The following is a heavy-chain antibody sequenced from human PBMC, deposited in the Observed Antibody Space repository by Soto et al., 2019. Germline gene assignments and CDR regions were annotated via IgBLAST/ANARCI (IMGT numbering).Heavy chain of an antibody. J-gene: IGHJ4*02. Sequence: EVELVESGGGLVQPGRSLRLSCAASGFKFEDYAMHWVRQAPGKGLEWVSAISWHSGDIAYADSVKGRFTVSRDNAKNSLYLHMNSLRADDTSLYYCAKDIATSYFTYYFHSWGQGTRVTVS. CDR3: AKDIATSYFTYYFHS. CDR2: ISWHSGDI. CDR1: GFKFEDYA. V-gene: IGHV3-9*01. D-gene: IGHD2-2*02.